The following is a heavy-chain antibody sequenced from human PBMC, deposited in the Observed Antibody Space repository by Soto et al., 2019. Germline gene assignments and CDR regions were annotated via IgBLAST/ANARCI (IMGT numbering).Heavy chain of an antibody. CDR3: AREVAPTALPPSSLMDL. V-gene: IGHV3-74*01. Sequence: LRLSCEASGFTISGLWMHWARRAPGRGLVWVSRINSDGSSSAYADAVKGRFTISRDNAKNTLYLQMNSLRAEDTAVYYCAREVAPTALPPSSLMDLWGQGTTVTVS. D-gene: IGHD2-2*01. CDR2: INSDGSSS. CDR1: GFTISGLW. J-gene: IGHJ6*02.